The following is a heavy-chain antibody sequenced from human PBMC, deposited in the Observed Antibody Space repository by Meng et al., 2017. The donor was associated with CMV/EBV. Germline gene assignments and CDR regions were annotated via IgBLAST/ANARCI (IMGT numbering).Heavy chain of an antibody. CDR2: INSDGSST. J-gene: IGHJ6*02. CDR3: ARDVTGAGIVVVPAASVQGGMDV. CDR1: GFTFSSYW. V-gene: IGHV3-74*01. Sequence: GESLKISCAASGFTFSSYWMHWVRQAPGKGLVWVSRINSDGSSTSYADSVKGRFTISRDNAKNTLYLQMNSLRAEDTAVYYCARDVTGAGIVVVPAASVQGGMDVWGQGTTVTVSS. D-gene: IGHD2-2*01.